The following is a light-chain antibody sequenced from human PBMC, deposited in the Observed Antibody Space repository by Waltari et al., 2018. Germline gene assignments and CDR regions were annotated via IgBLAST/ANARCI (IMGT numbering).Light chain of an antibody. CDR2: DAS. J-gene: IGKJ1*01. Sequence: EIVLTQSPGTLSLSPGERATLSCRASQSVSMSLAWYQQKPGQAPRLLIYDASSRATGIPDRFSGSGSGTDFSLTISRVEPEDFAVYYCQMYVRLPATFGQGTKVEVK. CDR1: QSVSMS. V-gene: IGKV3-20*01. CDR3: QMYVRLPAT.